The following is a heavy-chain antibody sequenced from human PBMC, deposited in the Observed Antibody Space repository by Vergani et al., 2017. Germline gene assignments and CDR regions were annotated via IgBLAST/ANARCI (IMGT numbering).Heavy chain of an antibody. J-gene: IGHJ6*03. CDR3: ARHVVVPAAIPYYYYMDV. D-gene: IGHD2-2*02. CDR2: IYPGDSDT. V-gene: IGHV5-51*01. CDR1: GYSFTSYW. Sequence: EVQLVQSGAEVKKPGESLKISCKGSGYSFTSYWIGWVRQMPGKGLEWMGIIYPGDSDTRYSPSFQGQVTISADKSISTAYLQWSSLKASDTAMYYCARHVVVPAAIPYYYYMDVWGKETTVTVSS.